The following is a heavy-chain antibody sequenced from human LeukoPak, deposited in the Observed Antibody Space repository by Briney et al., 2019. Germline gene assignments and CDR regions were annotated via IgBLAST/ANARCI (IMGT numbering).Heavy chain of an antibody. CDR3: TTYARVDGSGSFLPHHYGMDV. Sequence: PGGSLRLSCAASGFTFSNAWMSWVRQAPGKGLEWVGRVQSKSEGGTTGYAAPVKDRFTISRDDSENTLYLQMNSLKTEDTAVYYCTTYARVDGSGSFLPHHYGMDVWGQGTTVTVSS. CDR1: GFTFSNAW. D-gene: IGHD3-10*01. V-gene: IGHV3-15*01. J-gene: IGHJ6*02. CDR2: VQSKSEGGTT.